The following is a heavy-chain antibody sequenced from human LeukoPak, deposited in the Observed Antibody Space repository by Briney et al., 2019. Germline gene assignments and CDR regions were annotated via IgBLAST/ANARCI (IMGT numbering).Heavy chain of an antibody. CDR1: GGFITSYY. Sequence: SETLSLTCTVSGGFITSYYWSWIRQPPGKGLEWIGSIYYSGSTNYYNPSLKSRVTISVDTSKNQFSLKLGSVTAADTAVYYCARHETGGTYPLKYWGQGTLVTVSS. CDR2: IYYSGST. J-gene: IGHJ4*02. D-gene: IGHD1-26*01. V-gene: IGHV4-59*08. CDR3: ARHETGGTYPLKY.